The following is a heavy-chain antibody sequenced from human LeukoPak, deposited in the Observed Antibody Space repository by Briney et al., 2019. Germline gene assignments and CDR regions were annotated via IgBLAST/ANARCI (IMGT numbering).Heavy chain of an antibody. V-gene: IGHV3-30*03. D-gene: IGHD2-21*02. CDR3: ARDRCGGNCYTFDY. Sequence: PGGSLRLSCAASGFIFSTYGMHWVRQAPGKGLEWVAVVSYDGCDKYYADSVKGRFTISRDISKNTLYLQMDSLRAEDTAVYYCARDRCGGNCYTFDYWAQGTLVTVSS. J-gene: IGHJ4*02. CDR2: VSYDGCDK. CDR1: GFIFSTYG.